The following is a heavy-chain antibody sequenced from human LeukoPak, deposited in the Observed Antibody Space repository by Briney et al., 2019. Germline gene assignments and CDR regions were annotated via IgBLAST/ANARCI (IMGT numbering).Heavy chain of an antibody. CDR2: INPNSGGT. V-gene: IGHV1-2*02. J-gene: IGHJ3*02. Sequence: GASVKVSCKASGYTFTGYYMHWVRQAPGQGLEWMGWINPNSGGTNYAQKFQGRVTMTRDTSISTAYMELSRLRSDDTAVYYCARVLLSWNYAAEVFDIWGQGTMVTVSS. D-gene: IGHD1-7*01. CDR3: ARVLLSWNYAAEVFDI. CDR1: GYTFTGYY.